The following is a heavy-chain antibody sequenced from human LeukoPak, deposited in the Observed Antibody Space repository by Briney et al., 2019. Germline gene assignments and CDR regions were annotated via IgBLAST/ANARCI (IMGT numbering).Heavy chain of an antibody. J-gene: IGHJ4*02. CDR1: GFIFSFYC. CDR3: ASPPGIAAAGPAFDY. CDR2: ICPDGTGI. V-gene: IGHV3-74*01. Sequence: PGGSLRLSCAASGFIFSFYCMHWVRQAPGKGPMWVSRICPDGTGISYADSVKGRFTISRDNSKNTLYLQMNSLRAEDTAVYYCASPPGIAAAGPAFDYWGQGTLVTVSS. D-gene: IGHD6-13*01.